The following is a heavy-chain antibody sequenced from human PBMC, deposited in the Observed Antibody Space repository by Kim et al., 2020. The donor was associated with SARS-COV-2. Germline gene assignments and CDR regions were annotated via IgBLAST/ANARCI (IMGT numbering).Heavy chain of an antibody. Sequence: TTYYADTVKGRITFSSDNSKSTIYLQMNSLGAEDTAVYFCAREGRQLSYWGQGTLVTVSS. CDR3: AREGRQLSY. CDR2: TT. D-gene: IGHD6-6*01. V-gene: IGHV3-23*01. J-gene: IGHJ4*02.